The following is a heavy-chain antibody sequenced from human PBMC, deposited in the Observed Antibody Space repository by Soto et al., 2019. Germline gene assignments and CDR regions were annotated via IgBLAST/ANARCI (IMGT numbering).Heavy chain of an antibody. CDR2: IYYSGST. CDR1: GGSLGNSGCY. Sequence: ASETRSVTWSVAGGSLGNSGCYWGWIRQPPGKGLEWIGSIYYSGSTYYNPSLKSRVTISVDTSKNQFSLKLSSVTAADTAVYYCARHYYDTIGYWGQGTLVTVSS. CDR3: ARHYYDTIGY. J-gene: IGHJ4*02. V-gene: IGHV4-39*01. D-gene: IGHD3-22*01.